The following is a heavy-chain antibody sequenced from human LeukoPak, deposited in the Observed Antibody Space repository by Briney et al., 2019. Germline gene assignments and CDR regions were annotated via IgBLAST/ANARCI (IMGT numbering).Heavy chain of an antibody. CDR3: ARRGYYDSSGYYPFDY. Sequence: GESLKISCKGSGYSFTSYWIGWVRQMPGKGLEWMGIIYPGDSDTRYSPSFQGQVTISADKSISTAYLQWSSLEASDTAMFYCARRGYYDSSGYYPFDYWGQGTLVTVSS. CDR2: IYPGDSDT. D-gene: IGHD3-22*01. J-gene: IGHJ4*02. V-gene: IGHV5-51*01. CDR1: GYSFTSYW.